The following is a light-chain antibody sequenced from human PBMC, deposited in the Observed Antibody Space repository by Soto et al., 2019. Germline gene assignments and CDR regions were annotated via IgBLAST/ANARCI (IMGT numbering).Light chain of an antibody. CDR3: SSHGGANNFYV. CDR2: EVT. CDR1: SSDVGAYNY. V-gene: IGLV2-8*01. J-gene: IGLJ1*01. Sequence: QSVLTQPPPASGSPGQSVTISCTGTSSDVGAYNYVSWYQQHPGKVPKLLIYEVTKRPSGVPDRFSGSKSGNTASLTVSGLQAEDEADYYCSSHGGANNFYVFGTGTKLTVL.